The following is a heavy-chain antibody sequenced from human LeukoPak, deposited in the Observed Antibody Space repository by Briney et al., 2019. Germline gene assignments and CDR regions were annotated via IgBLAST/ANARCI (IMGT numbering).Heavy chain of an antibody. CDR3: AKDGYYDFWSGYYDHLDY. Sequence: GGSLRLSCAASGFTFNSYAMSWVRQAPGKGLEWVSAISGSGGSTYYADSVKGRFTISRDNSKNTLYLQMNSLRAEDTAVYYCAKDGYYDFWSGYYDHLDYWGQGTLVTVSS. CDR2: ISGSGGST. D-gene: IGHD3-3*01. V-gene: IGHV3-23*01. CDR1: GFTFNSYA. J-gene: IGHJ4*02.